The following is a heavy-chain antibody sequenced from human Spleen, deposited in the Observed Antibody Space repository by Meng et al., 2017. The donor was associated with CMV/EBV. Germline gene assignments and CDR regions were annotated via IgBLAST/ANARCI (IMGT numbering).Heavy chain of an antibody. Sequence: SETLSLTCTVSGGSINDYYWSWIRQSPGKGLEWIAYMYHTGSINYNPSLLSRLTISVDTSRNLFSLKLSSVTAADTAVYYCARLYPGKLFDFWGQGTPVTVSS. CDR2: MYHTGSI. J-gene: IGHJ4*02. CDR1: GGSINDYY. D-gene: IGHD3-16*02. V-gene: IGHV4-59*01. CDR3: ARLYPGKLFDF.